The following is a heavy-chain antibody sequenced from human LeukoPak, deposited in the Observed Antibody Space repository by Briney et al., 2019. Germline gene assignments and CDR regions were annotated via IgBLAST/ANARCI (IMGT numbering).Heavy chain of an antibody. D-gene: IGHD3-10*01. CDR1: GFTFTTYS. V-gene: IGHV3-48*01. Sequence: GGSLRLSCAASGFTFTTYSMNWVRRAPGKGLEWVSYISSSSSTIYYADSVKGRFTISRDNSKNTLYLQMNSLRAEDTAVYYCARDAALLWFGELSHFDYWGQGTLVTVSS. J-gene: IGHJ4*02. CDR2: ISSSSSTI. CDR3: ARDAALLWFGELSHFDY.